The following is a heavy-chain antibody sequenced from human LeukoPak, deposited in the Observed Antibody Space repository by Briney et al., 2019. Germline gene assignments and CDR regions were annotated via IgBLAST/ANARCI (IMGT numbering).Heavy chain of an antibody. CDR3: AKAPNSGSYYYFDY. Sequence: GASPRLSCAASGFTFSSYAMSWVRQAPGKGLEWVSAIRGNGADTYYADSVKGRFTISRDNSKNTLYLQMNSLRAEDTAVYYCAKAPNSGSYYYFDYWGQGALVTVSS. V-gene: IGHV3-23*01. J-gene: IGHJ4*02. D-gene: IGHD1-26*01. CDR2: IRGNGADT. CDR1: GFTFSSYA.